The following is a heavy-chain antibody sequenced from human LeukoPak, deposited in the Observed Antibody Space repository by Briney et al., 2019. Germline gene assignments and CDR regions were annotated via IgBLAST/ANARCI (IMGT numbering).Heavy chain of an antibody. CDR3: AKDATPHDGIWDNFDH. V-gene: IGHV3-23*01. CDR2: VGGGIDI. Sequence: GSLRLSSVAAGFTFSGHGMTWVRQPPGEGLEWVSSVGGGIDIYYADSVKGRFTASRDDSMKTVYLQMNSLRAEDTAVYYCAKDATPHDGIWDNFDHWGQGTPVTVSS. D-gene: IGHD1-26*01. J-gene: IGHJ4*02. CDR1: GFTFSGHG.